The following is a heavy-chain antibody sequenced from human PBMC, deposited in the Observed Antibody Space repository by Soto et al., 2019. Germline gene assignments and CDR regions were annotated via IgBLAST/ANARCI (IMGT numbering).Heavy chain of an antibody. D-gene: IGHD4-17*01. CDR2: IYYSGST. Sequence: SETLSLTCTVSGGSISSYYWSWIRQPPGKGLEWIGYIYYSGSTNYNPSLKSRVTISVDTSKNQFSLKLSSVTAADTAVYYCASSMTTVTIVAYWGQGTLVTVSS. CDR1: GGSISSYY. V-gene: IGHV4-59*01. J-gene: IGHJ4*02. CDR3: ASSMTTVTIVAY.